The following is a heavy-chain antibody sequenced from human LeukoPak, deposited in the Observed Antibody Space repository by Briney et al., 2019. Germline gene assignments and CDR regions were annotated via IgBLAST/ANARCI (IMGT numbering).Heavy chain of an antibody. J-gene: IGHJ6*03. CDR3: AKGTWRLCTNGVCYGYYYMDV. D-gene: IGHD2-8*01. CDR1: GFTFSSYA. Sequence: GGSLRLSCAASGFTFSSYAMSWVRQAPGKWREWVSAISGGGGSTYYAECGKGRFTISRDNSKNTLYLQMNSLRAEDTAVYYCAKGTWRLCTNGVCYGYYYMDVWGKGTTVTVSS. V-gene: IGHV3-23*01. CDR2: ISGGGGST.